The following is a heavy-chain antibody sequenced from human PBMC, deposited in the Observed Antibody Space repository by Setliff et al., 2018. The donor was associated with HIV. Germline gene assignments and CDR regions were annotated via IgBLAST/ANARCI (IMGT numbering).Heavy chain of an antibody. J-gene: IGHJ5*02. Sequence: SETLSLTCDVSGFSISSRYYWGWIRQPPGKGLEWIGYIYYSGSTNYNPSLKSRVTMSVDTSKNQFSLKLSSVTAADTAVYYCVRNTVGATMWFDPWGQGTLVTVSS. CDR1: GFSISSRYY. D-gene: IGHD1-26*01. CDR2: IYYSGST. CDR3: VRNTVGATMWFDP. V-gene: IGHV4-61*01.